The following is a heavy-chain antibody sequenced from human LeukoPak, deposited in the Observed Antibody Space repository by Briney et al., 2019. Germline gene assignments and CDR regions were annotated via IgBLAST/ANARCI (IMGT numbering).Heavy chain of an antibody. J-gene: IGHJ4*02. V-gene: IGHV1-18*01. D-gene: IGHD6-13*01. CDR2: ISAYNGNT. CDR1: GYTFTSYG. Sequence: ASVKVSCKASGYTFTSYGISWVRQAPGQGLERMGWISAYNGNTNYAQKLQGRVTMTTDTSTSTAYMELRSLRSDDTAVYYCARVPVPSPPAGIGGYYFDYWGQGTLVTVSS. CDR3: ARVPVPSPPAGIGGYYFDY.